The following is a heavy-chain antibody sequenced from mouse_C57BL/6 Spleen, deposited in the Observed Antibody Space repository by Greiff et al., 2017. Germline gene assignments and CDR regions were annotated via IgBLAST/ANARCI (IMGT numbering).Heavy chain of an antibody. CDR1: GYSITSGYY. CDR3: ARVRDYDVLDWYFDV. V-gene: IGHV3-6*01. Sequence: EVKLQESGPGLVKPSQSLSLTCSVTGYSITSGYYWNWIRQFPGNKLEWMGYISYDGSNNYNPSLKNRNSITRDTSKNQFFLKLNSVTTEDTATYYYARVRDYDVLDWYFDVWGTGTTVTVSS. D-gene: IGHD2-4*01. J-gene: IGHJ1*03. CDR2: ISYDGSN.